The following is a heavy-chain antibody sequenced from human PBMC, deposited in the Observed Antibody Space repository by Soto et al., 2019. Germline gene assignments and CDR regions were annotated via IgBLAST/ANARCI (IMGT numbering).Heavy chain of an antibody. J-gene: IGHJ3*02. V-gene: IGHV3-30*18. Sequence: QVQLVESGGGVVQPGRSLRLSCAASGFTFSSYGMHWVRQAPGKGLEWVAVISYDGSNKYYADSVKGRFTISRDNSKNTRYLQMNSLRAEDTAVYYCEKVWLRLAHDDAFDIWGQGTMVTVSS. CDR2: ISYDGSNK. D-gene: IGHD5-12*01. CDR3: EKVWLRLAHDDAFDI. CDR1: GFTFSSYG.